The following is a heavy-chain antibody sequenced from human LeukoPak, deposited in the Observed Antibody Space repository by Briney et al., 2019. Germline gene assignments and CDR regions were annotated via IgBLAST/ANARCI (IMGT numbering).Heavy chain of an antibody. CDR1: GGSISSYY. V-gene: IGHV4-59*08. J-gene: IGHJ5*02. D-gene: IGHD3-22*01. CDR3: ASMYYYDSSGYYS. Sequence: PSETLSLTCTVSGGSISSYYWSWIRQPPGKGLEWIGYIYYSGSTNYNPSLKSRVTISVDTSKNQFSLKLSSVTAADTAVYYCASMYYYDSSGYYSWGQGTLVTVSS. CDR2: IYYSGST.